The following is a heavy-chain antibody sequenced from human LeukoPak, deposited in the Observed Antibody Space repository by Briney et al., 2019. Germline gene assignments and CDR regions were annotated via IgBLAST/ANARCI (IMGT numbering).Heavy chain of an antibody. V-gene: IGHV5-51*01. CDR2: IYPGDSDT. J-gene: IGHJ3*02. CDR1: GYSFTSYW. Sequence: GESLKTSCKGSGYSFTSYWIGWVRQMPGKGLEWMGIIYPGDSDTRYSPSFQGQVTISADKSISTAYLQWSSLKASDTAMYYCARTYDFSPRAFDIWGQGTMVTVSS. D-gene: IGHD3-3*01. CDR3: ARTYDFSPRAFDI.